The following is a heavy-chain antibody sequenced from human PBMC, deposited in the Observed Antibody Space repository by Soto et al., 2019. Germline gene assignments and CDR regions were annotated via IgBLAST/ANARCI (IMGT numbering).Heavy chain of an antibody. Sequence: QVQLAQYGAEVKKPGSSVKVSCKASGGTFRSHAISWVRQAPGQGLEWMGGIIPMFGTAKYAPKFQGRVTITADESTSTLYMELKSLRSDDTAVYYCARASIVVETGMPGGMDVWGQGTTVTVSS. CDR3: ARASIVVETGMPGGMDV. J-gene: IGHJ6*02. D-gene: IGHD2-21*02. V-gene: IGHV1-69*01. CDR2: IIPMFGTA. CDR1: GGTFRSHA.